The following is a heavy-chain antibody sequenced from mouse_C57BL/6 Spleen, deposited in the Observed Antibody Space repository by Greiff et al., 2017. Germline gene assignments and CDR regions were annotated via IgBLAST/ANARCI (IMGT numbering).Heavy chain of an antibody. CDR3: ARWWLLYFDY. Sequence: QVQLKQPGAELVKPGASVKLSCKASGYTFTSYWMHWVKQRPGQGLEWIGMIHPNSGSTNYNEKFKSKATLTVDKSSSTAYMQLSSLTSEDSAVYYCARWWLLYFDYWGQGTTLTVSS. CDR2: IHPNSGST. CDR1: GYTFTSYW. D-gene: IGHD2-3*01. J-gene: IGHJ2*01. V-gene: IGHV1-64*01.